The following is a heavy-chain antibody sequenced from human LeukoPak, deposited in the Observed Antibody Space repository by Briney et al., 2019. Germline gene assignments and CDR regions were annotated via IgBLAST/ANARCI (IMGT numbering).Heavy chain of an antibody. D-gene: IGHD2-2*01. CDR1: GGSFRDYY. CDR3: ARVFKPNCDTTRCYGGSFDY. CDR2: FNHSGST. V-gene: IGHV4-34*01. J-gene: IGHJ4*02. Sequence: SETLSLTCAVYGGSFRDYYWSWIRQPPGKGVEWIGEFNHSGSTNYNPSLRSRVTISVDTSKNQFSLKLSSVTAADTAVYYCARVFKPNCDTTRCYGGSFDYWGQGTLVTVSS.